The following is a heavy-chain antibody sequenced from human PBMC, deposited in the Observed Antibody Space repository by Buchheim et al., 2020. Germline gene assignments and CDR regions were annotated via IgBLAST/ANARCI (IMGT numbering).Heavy chain of an antibody. CDR3: ARGFPPYYCYYGMDV. J-gene: IGHJ6*02. Sequence: QVQLQQWGAGLLKPSETLSLTCAVYGGSFSGYYWSWIRQPPGKGLEWIGEINHSGSTNYNPSLKSRVTISVDTSKNQFSLKLSSVTAADTAVYYCARGFPPYYCYYGMDVWGQGTT. V-gene: IGHV4-34*01. CDR1: GGSFSGYY. D-gene: IGHD2/OR15-2a*01. CDR2: INHSGST.